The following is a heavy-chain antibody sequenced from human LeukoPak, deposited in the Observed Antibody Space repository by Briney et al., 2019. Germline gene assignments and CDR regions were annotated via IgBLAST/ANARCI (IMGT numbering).Heavy chain of an antibody. D-gene: IGHD4-17*01. V-gene: IGHV4-61*09. CDR3: ARHAPDYGDYVGDYYYYVDA. CDR2: IYISGDT. CDR1: GGSISSGGYY. J-gene: IGHJ6*03. Sequence: SQTLSLTCTVSGGSISSGGYYWSWIRQPPGKGLEWIGNIYISGDTNHNPSLKSRVTMSVDTSRNQISLKLSSVTAADTAAYYCARHAPDYGDYVGDYYYYVDAWGKGTTVTVSS.